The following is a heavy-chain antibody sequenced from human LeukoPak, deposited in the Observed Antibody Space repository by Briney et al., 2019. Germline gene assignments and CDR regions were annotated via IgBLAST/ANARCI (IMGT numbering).Heavy chain of an antibody. CDR2: ISSSSSYI. J-gene: IGHJ4*02. D-gene: IGHD4-17*01. V-gene: IGHV3-21*01. CDR3: ARAFDYGDLDY. CDR1: GFTFSSYA. Sequence: PGRSLRLSCAASGFTFSSYAIHWVRQAPGKGLEWVSSISSSSSYIYYADSVRGRFTISRDNAKNSLYLQMNSLRAEDTAVYYCARAFDYGDLDYWGQGTLVTVSS.